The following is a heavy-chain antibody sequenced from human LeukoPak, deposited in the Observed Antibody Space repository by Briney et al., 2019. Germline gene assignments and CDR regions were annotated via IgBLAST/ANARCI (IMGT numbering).Heavy chain of an antibody. V-gene: IGHV1-69*05. CDR1: GGTFSSYA. Sequence: SVKVSCRASGGTFSSYAISWVRQAPGQGLEWMGGIIPIFGTANYAQKFQGRVTITTDESTSTAYMELSSLRSEDTAVYYCARGGSSGWINYFDYWGQGTLVTVSS. D-gene: IGHD6-19*01. CDR2: IIPIFGTA. CDR3: ARGGSSGWINYFDY. J-gene: IGHJ4*02.